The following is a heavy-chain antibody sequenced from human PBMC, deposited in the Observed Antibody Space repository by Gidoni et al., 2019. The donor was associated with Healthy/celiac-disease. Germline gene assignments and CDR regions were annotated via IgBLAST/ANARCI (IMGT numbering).Heavy chain of an antibody. CDR1: GGSFSGYY. Sequence: QVQLQQWGAGPLKPSETLSLTCAVYGGSFSGYYWSWIRQPPGKGLEWIGESNHSGSTNYNPSLKSRVTISVDTSKNQFSLKLSSVTAADTAEYYCARVMVRGAPALDAFDIWAKGQWSPSLQ. V-gene: IGHV4-34*01. CDR2: SNHSGST. CDR3: ARVMVRGAPALDAFDI. J-gene: IGHJ3*02. D-gene: IGHD3-10*01.